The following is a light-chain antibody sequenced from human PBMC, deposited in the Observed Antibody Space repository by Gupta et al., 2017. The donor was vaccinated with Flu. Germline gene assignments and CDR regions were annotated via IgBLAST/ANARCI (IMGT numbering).Light chain of an antibody. CDR1: QDIRSD. Sequence: GDRVTITCRASQDIRSDLAWYQQNPGKAPKRLIYGASTLQSGVPSRFSGSGSGTEFTLTISSLQPEDFATYYCLQANSYPWTFGQGTKVEIK. V-gene: IGKV1-17*01. CDR2: GAS. J-gene: IGKJ1*01. CDR3: LQANSYPWT.